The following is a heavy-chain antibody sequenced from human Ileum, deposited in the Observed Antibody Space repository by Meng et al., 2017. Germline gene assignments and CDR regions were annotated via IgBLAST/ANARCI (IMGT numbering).Heavy chain of an antibody. V-gene: IGHV4-31*03. CDR1: GGSISGGHYF. J-gene: IGHJ5*02. CDR3: ARGVVTYYDSSTLTRFDP. D-gene: IGHD3-22*01. Sequence: QVQLQESGPGLVKPSQTLSLTCTVSGGSISGGHYFWSWIRQHPEKGLEWIGYIYHSGVTYYSPSLKSRLTISVDTSKNQFSLKLSSVTAADTAIYYCARGVVTYYDSSTLTRFDPWGQGALVTVSS. CDR2: IYHSGVT.